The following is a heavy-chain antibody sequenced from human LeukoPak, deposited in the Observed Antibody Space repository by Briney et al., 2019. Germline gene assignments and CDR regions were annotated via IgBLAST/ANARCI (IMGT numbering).Heavy chain of an antibody. CDR3: AKEGGWLDYFDY. Sequence: GGSLRLSCAASGFTFSNYGMSWVRQAPGKGLEWVSSISNTGDNTYYPDSVNGRFTISRDNSKNTLYLQMNSLRAEDTAVYYCAKEGGWLDYFDYWGQGTLVTVSS. D-gene: IGHD3-9*01. J-gene: IGHJ4*02. CDR2: ISNTGDNT. V-gene: IGHV3-23*01. CDR1: GFTFSNYG.